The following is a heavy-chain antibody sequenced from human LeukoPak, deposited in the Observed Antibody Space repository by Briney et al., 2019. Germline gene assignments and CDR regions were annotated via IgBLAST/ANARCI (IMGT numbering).Heavy chain of an antibody. CDR3: ARDFLSVYGDRGGLDY. D-gene: IGHD4-17*01. V-gene: IGHV3-74*01. CDR2: INSDGTTT. J-gene: IGHJ4*02. CDR1: GFTFSTYW. Sequence: PGGSLRLSCAASGFTFSTYWMHWVRQVPGKGLVWVSRINSDGTTTNYADSVKGRLTISRDNAKNTLYLQMNSLRAEDTAVYYCARDFLSVYGDRGGLDYWGQGTLVTVSS.